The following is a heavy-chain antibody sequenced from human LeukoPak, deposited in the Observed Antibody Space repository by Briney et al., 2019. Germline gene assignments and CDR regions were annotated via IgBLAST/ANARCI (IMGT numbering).Heavy chain of an antibody. D-gene: IGHD3-22*01. CDR1: GGTFSSYA. CDR3: ARLVHDSSGYYFDY. J-gene: IGHJ4*02. Sequence: GASVKVSCKASGGTFSSYAISWVRQAPGQGLEWMGRIIPILGIANYAQKFQGRVTITADKSTSTAYMELSSLRSEDTAVYYCARLVHDSSGYYFDYWGQGTLVTVSS. V-gene: IGHV1-69*04. CDR2: IIPILGIA.